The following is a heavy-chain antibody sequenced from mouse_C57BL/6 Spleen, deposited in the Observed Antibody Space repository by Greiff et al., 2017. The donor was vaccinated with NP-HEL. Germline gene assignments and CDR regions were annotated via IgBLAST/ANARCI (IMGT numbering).Heavy chain of an antibody. D-gene: IGHD1-1*01. J-gene: IGHJ4*01. CDR1: GYTFTSYG. CDR2: IYPRSGNT. V-gene: IGHV1-81*01. Sequence: QVQLQQSGAELARPGASVKLSCKASGYTFTSYGISWVKQRTGQGLEWIGEIYPRSGNTYYNEKFKGKATLTADKSSSTAYMELRSLTSEDSAVYFCARSTSITTVVEGGAMDYWGQGTSVTVSS. CDR3: ARSTSITTVVEGGAMDY.